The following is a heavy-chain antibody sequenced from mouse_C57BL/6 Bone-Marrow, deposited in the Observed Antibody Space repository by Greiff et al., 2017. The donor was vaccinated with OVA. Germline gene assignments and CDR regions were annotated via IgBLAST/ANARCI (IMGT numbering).Heavy chain of an antibody. V-gene: IGHV5-4*01. D-gene: IGHD1-1*01. Sequence: EVKVVESGGGLVKPGGSLKLSCAASGFTFSSYAMSWVRPTPEKRLAWVATISDGGSSPFYPAHVKGRFTISRDNAKNNLYLQRSHLKSEDTAMYYCARDPGYYYGSSYWYFDVWGTGTTVTVSS. J-gene: IGHJ1*03. CDR1: GFTFSSYA. CDR3: ARDPGYYYGSSYWYFDV. CDR2: ISDGGSSP.